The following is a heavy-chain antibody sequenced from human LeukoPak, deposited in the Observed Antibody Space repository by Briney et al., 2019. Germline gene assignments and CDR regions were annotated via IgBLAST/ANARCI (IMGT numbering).Heavy chain of an antibody. J-gene: IGHJ6*03. CDR3: ARVLRYCSGGNCYSGGLGYMDV. V-gene: IGHV3-48*04. Sequence: AGGSLRLSCAASGFTFSSYSMRWIRQAPGQGLEWVSSISRSGSTKYYADSVKGRFTISRDNAKNSLFLQMNSLRAEDTAVYYCARVLRYCSGGNCYSGGLGYMDVWGKGTTVTISS. D-gene: IGHD2-15*01. CDR1: GFTFSSYS. CDR2: ISRSGSTK.